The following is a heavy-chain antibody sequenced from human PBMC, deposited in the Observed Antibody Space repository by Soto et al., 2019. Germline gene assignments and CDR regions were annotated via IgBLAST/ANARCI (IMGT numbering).Heavy chain of an antibody. Sequence: QVQLQESGPGLVKPSGTLSLACAVSGGSISSSNWWSGVRQPPGKGLEWIGEIYPSGSTNYNPSLKSRVTISVDTSKIQFSLKMSSVTAADTAVYYCAMWRFHLSRDYWGQGTLVTVSS. D-gene: IGHD2-21*01. CDR3: AMWRFHLSRDY. CDR1: GGSISSSNW. CDR2: IYPSGST. J-gene: IGHJ4*02. V-gene: IGHV4-4*02.